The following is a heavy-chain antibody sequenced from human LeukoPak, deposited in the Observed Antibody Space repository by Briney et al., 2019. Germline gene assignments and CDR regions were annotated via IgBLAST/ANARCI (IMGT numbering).Heavy chain of an antibody. J-gene: IGHJ2*01. Sequence: GESLRLSCAASGFAFNLYGMAWVRHAPGKGLEWVSGISGSADGTYYADSVKGRFTISRDNPKNVLFLQMNNLRVEDTAVYFCAKLGTYWYFDVWGRGTLVTVSS. CDR2: ISGSADGT. CDR3: AKLGTYWYFDV. CDR1: GFAFNLYG. V-gene: IGHV3-23*01. D-gene: IGHD3-16*01.